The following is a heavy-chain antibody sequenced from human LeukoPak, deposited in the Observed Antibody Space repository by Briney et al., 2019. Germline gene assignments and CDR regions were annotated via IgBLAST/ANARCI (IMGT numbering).Heavy chain of an antibody. CDR1: GFTFSSYW. CDR2: IKQDGSEK. J-gene: IGHJ6*02. CDR3: ARAITPSLRFLEWFRGYYYYGMDV. V-gene: IGHV3-7*01. D-gene: IGHD3-3*01. Sequence: GGSLRPSCAASGFTFSSYWMSWVRQAPGKGLEWVANIKQDGSEKYYVDSVKGRFTISRDNAKNSLYLQMNSLRAEDTAVYYCARAITPSLRFLEWFRGYYYYGMDVWGQGTTVTVSS.